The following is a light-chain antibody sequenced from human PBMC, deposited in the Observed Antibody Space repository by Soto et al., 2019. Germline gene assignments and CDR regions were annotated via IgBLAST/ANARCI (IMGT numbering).Light chain of an antibody. Sequence: QSALTQPPSASGSPGQSVTISCTGSSSDVGGYNYVSWYQQHPGKVPKLIIYEVSKRPSGVPDRFSGSKSGNTASLTVSGLQAEDEADYYCSSYAGSNNFGVFGTGTKVTVL. CDR3: SSYAGSNNFGV. CDR2: EVS. V-gene: IGLV2-8*01. CDR1: SSDVGGYNY. J-gene: IGLJ1*01.